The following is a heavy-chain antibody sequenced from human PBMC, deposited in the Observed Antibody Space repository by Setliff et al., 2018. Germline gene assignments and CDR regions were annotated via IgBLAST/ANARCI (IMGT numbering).Heavy chain of an antibody. J-gene: IGHJ4*02. V-gene: IGHV3-53*01. CDR1: GVTVSSKY. CDR2: IYGGGST. D-gene: IGHD3-10*01. CDR3: ATHLYYGSGSYSFDY. Sequence: GSLRLSCAVSGVTVSSKYMSWVRQAPGKGLEWVSAIYGGGSTHYTESVKGRFTIPRDNFKNTLYLQMNSLRADDTAVYYCATHLYYGSGSYSFDYWGQGTLVTVSS.